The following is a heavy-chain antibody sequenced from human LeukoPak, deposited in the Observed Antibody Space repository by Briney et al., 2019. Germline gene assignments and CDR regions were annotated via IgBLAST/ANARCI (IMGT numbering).Heavy chain of an antibody. Sequence: PSETLSLTCTVSGGSISSSSYYWGWIRQPPGKGLEWIGSIYYSGSTYYNPSLKSRVTISVDTSKNQFPLKLSSVTAADTAVYYCARDRIAVAGTGVRNYFDYWGQGTLVTVSS. CDR2: IYYSGST. CDR1: GGSISSSSYY. V-gene: IGHV4-39*06. J-gene: IGHJ4*02. D-gene: IGHD6-19*01. CDR3: ARDRIAVAGTGVRNYFDY.